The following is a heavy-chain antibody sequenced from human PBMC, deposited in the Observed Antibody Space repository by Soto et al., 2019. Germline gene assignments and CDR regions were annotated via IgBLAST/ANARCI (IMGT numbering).Heavy chain of an antibody. CDR1: GYTFTSYG. J-gene: IGHJ5*02. CDR2: INAYNGNT. D-gene: IGHD3-16*02. V-gene: IGHV1-18*01. CDR3: ARDLGGGISAP. Sequence: QVQVVQSGAEVKKPGASVKVSCKASGYTFTSYGISWVRQAPGQGLEWMGWINAYNGNTKYAQKLQGRVTMTTDTSTSTAYLALRSLSSDDTAVHDCARDLGGGISAPWGQGTLVTVSS.